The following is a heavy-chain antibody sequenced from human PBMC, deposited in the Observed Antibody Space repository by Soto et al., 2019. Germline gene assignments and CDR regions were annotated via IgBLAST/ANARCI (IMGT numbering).Heavy chain of an antibody. Sequence: QVQLVQSGAEVKKPGASVKVSCKASGYTFTSYAMHWVRQAPGQRLEWMGWINAGNGNTKYSQKFQGRVTITRDTSASTAYMEMSSLRSEDTAVYYCASKKDSSSSEKDERYYYYGMDVWGQGTTVTVSS. CDR2: INAGNGNT. CDR3: ASKKDSSSSEKDERYYYYGMDV. CDR1: GYTFTSYA. V-gene: IGHV1-3*01. D-gene: IGHD6-6*01. J-gene: IGHJ6*02.